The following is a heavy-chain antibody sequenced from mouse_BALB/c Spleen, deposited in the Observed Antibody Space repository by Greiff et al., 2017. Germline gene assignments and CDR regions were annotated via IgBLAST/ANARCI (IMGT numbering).Heavy chain of an antibody. CDR3: ARRGAY. CDR2: IDPANGNT. CDR1: GFNIKDTY. Sequence: VQLKESGAELVKPGASVKLSCTASGFNIKDTYMHWVKQRPEQGLEWIGRIDPANGNTKYDPKFQGKATITADTPSNTAYLQLSSLTSEDTAVYYCARRGAYWGQGTLVTVSA. J-gene: IGHJ3*01. V-gene: IGHV14-3*02.